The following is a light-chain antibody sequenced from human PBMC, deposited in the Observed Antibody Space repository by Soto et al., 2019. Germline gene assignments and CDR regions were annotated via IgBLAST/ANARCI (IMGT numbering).Light chain of an antibody. J-gene: IGKJ1*01. Sequence: AIQMTQSPSSLSASVRDRVTINCRASQGIINDVGWYQQKPGKAPKLLIFAASSLQSGVPSRFSGSGSGTDFTLTISSLQPEDCATYYCLQDYSCTRTFGQGTKVDIK. V-gene: IGKV1-6*01. CDR2: AAS. CDR3: LQDYSCTRT. CDR1: QGIIND.